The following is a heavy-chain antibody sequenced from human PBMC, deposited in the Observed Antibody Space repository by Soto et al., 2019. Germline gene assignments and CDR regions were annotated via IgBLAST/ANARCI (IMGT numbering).Heavy chain of an antibody. CDR1: GGSISSDDYY. CDR3: ARGRAYYDSSGYYYVDH. CDR2: VYHSGST. Sequence: SETLSLTCTVSGGSISSDDYYCIWIRQPPGKGLEWIGYVYHSGSTYYNPSLKSRVSISVDTSRNQFSLKLSSVTAADTAVYYCARGRAYYDSSGYYYVDHWGQGALVTVSS. D-gene: IGHD3-22*01. J-gene: IGHJ4*02. V-gene: IGHV4-30-4*01.